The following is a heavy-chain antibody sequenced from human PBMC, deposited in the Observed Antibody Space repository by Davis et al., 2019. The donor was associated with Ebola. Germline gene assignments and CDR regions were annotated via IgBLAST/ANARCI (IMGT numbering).Heavy chain of an antibody. CDR3: ARVCSSTSCSRDYYYGMDV. V-gene: IGHV1-18*01. CDR2: ISAYNGNT. Sequence: ASVKVSCKASGCTFTSYGISWVRQAPGQGLEWMGWISAYNGNTNYAQKLQGRVTMTTDTSTSTAYMELRSLRSDDTAVYYCARVCSSTSCSRDYYYGMDVWGQGTTVTVSS. CDR1: GCTFTSYG. J-gene: IGHJ6*02. D-gene: IGHD2-2*01.